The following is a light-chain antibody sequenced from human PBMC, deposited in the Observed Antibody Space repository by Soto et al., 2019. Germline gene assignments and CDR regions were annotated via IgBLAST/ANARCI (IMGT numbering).Light chain of an antibody. Sequence: QLVLTQSPSASASLGASVKLTCTLSSGHSSYAIAWHQLQPEKGPRYLMKLNSDGSHTKGAGISDRFSGSSSGAERYLTISSLQSEDEADYYCQTWGTGIMVFGGGTKVTVL. CDR3: QTWGTGIMV. CDR2: LNSDGSH. V-gene: IGLV4-69*01. CDR1: SGHSSYA. J-gene: IGLJ2*01.